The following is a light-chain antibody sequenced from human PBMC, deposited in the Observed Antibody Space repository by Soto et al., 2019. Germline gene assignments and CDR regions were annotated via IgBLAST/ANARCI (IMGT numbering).Light chain of an antibody. Sequence: DIQMTQSPSSLSASVGDRVTITCQASQDISNYLNWYQQKPGKAPKLLIYDASTLEAGVPSRFSGSGSGTEFSLTISSLQPEDFAIYYCQQYNDYQYTFGQGTRLEIK. J-gene: IGKJ5*01. CDR1: QDISNY. V-gene: IGKV1-33*01. CDR3: QQYNDYQYT. CDR2: DAS.